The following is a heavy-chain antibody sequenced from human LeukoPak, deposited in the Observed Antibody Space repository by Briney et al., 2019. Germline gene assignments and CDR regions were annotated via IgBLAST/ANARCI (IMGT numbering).Heavy chain of an antibody. D-gene: IGHD3-22*01. V-gene: IGHV3-33*01. CDR2: IWYDGSNK. Sequence: GGSLSLSCAASGFPFSSYGMHWVRQAPGKGLEWVAVIWYDGSNKYYADSVKGRFTISRDNSKNTLYLQMNSLRAEDTAVYYCAREDSSGGYYFDYWGQGTLVTVSA. J-gene: IGHJ4*02. CDR1: GFPFSSYG. CDR3: AREDSSGGYYFDY.